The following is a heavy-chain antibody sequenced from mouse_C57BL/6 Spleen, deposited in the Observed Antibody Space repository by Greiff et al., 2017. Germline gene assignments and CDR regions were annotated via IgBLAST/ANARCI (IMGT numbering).Heavy chain of an antibody. D-gene: IGHD3-2*02. V-gene: IGHV1-80*01. CDR2: IYPGDGDT. CDR1: GYAFSSYW. Sequence: VKLVESGAELVKPGASVKISCKASGYAFSSYWMNWVKQRPGKGLEWIGQIYPGDGDTNYNGKFKGKATLTADKSSSTAYMQLSSLTSEDSAVYFCARRGSSGYSSFAYWGQGTLVTVSA. CDR3: ARRGSSGYSSFAY. J-gene: IGHJ3*01.